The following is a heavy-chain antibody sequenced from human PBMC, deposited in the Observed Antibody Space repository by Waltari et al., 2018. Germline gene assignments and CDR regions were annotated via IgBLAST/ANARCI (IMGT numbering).Heavy chain of an antibody. CDR1: EFIFGNYD. V-gene: IGHV3-21*02. CDR3: ARAHGAAARLDFDY. CDR2: ISRGSSYV. D-gene: IGHD6-25*01. Sequence: VQLVESGGGLVKPGGSLRLSCAASEFIFGNYDLNWVRQAPGKGLEWVSSISRGSSYVYYADSVKGRFSISRDNAKNSLYLQMNSLRAEDTAVYYCARAHGAAARLDFDYWGQGTLVTVSS. J-gene: IGHJ4*02.